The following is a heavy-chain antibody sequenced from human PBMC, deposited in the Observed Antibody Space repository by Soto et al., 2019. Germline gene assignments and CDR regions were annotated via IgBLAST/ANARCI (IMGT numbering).Heavy chain of an antibody. CDR2: ISGSGGST. J-gene: IGHJ4*02. CDR1: GFTFSSYA. CDR3: ARVVKYYDFWSGPEFDY. V-gene: IGHV3-23*01. Sequence: GGSLRLSCAASGFTFSSYAMSWVRQAPGKGLEWVSAISGSGGSTYYADSVKGRFTISRDNSKNTLYLQMNSLRAEDTAVYYCARVVKYYDFWSGPEFDYWGQGTLVTVS. D-gene: IGHD3-3*01.